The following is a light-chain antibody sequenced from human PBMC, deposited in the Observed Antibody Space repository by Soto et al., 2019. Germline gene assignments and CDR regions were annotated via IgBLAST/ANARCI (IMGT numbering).Light chain of an antibody. Sequence: EIVLTQSPATLSLSPGERATLSCRASQSVSSFLAWYQQRPGQAPRLLIYDASNRATGIPARFSGSGSGTDFPLTISSLEPEDSAVYYCQQRSNWPLTFGGGTKVEIK. CDR1: QSVSSF. V-gene: IGKV3-11*01. CDR2: DAS. J-gene: IGKJ4*01. CDR3: QQRSNWPLT.